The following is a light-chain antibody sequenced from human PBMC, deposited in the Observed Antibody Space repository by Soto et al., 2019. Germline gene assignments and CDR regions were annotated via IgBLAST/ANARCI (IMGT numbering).Light chain of an antibody. CDR2: RNN. J-gene: IGLJ2*01. CDR3: AAWDDSLSANVV. V-gene: IGLV1-47*01. CDR1: SSNIGSNY. Sequence: QSVLTQPPSASGTPGQRVTISCSGSSSNIGSNYVYWYQQLPGTAPKLLIYRNNQRPSGVPDRFSGSKSGTSASLAISGLRSEDEADYYCAAWDDSLSANVVFGGGTKVTAL.